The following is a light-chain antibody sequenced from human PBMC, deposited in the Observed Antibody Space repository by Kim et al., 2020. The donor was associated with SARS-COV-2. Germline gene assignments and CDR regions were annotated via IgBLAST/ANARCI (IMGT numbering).Light chain of an antibody. J-gene: IGLJ3*02. CDR2: RNN. CDR3: ATWDVRMSGRWV. V-gene: IGLV1-47*01. Sequence: QSELTQPPSASATPGQKVTISCSGNSFNIGSNYVYWYQQFPGTAPKLLIYRNNLRPSGVPDRVSGAKSGTSASLAISGLRSEDEADYYCATWDVRMSGRWVFGGGTQLTVL. CDR1: SFNIGSNY.